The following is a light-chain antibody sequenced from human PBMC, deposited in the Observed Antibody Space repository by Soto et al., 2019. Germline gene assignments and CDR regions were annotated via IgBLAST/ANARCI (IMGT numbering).Light chain of an antibody. Sequence: ESVLTQSPGTLSLSPGERATLSCRASQSVSSSYLAWYQQKPCQAPRFLIYSASSRATGIPDRFSGSGSGTEFTLTITSLQSEDFAVYYCQQYNYWPPWTFGQGTKVDIK. CDR1: QSVSSSY. V-gene: IGKV3-20*01. CDR3: QQYNYWPPWT. CDR2: SAS. J-gene: IGKJ1*01.